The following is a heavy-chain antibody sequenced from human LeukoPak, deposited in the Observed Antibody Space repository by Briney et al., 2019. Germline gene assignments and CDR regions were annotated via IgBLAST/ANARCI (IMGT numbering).Heavy chain of an antibody. J-gene: IGHJ6*02. CDR3: ARGRGGAAAGTLHYYGMDV. CDR2: INHSGST. D-gene: IGHD6-13*01. CDR1: GVSFSGYY. Sequence: SETLSLTCAVYGVSFSGYYWSWIRQPPGKGLEWIGEINHSGSTNYNPSLKSRVTISVDTSKNQFSLKLSSVTAADTAVYYCARGRGGAAAGTLHYYGMDVWGQGTTVTVSS. V-gene: IGHV4-34*01.